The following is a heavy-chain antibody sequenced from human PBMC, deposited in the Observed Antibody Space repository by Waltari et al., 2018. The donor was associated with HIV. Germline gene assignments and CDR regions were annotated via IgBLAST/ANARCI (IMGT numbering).Heavy chain of an antibody. CDR1: GGTFSSYA. CDR3: ARVGPMVRGPHYYYGMDV. CDR2: IIPIFGTA. Sequence: QVQLVQSGAEVKKPGSSVKVSCKASGGTFSSYAISWVGPAPGKGLEWLGGIIPIFGTANYAQKFQGRVTITADESTSTAYMELSSLRSEDTAVYYCARVGPMVRGPHYYYGMDVWGQGTTVTVSS. D-gene: IGHD3-10*01. V-gene: IGHV1-69*12. J-gene: IGHJ6*02.